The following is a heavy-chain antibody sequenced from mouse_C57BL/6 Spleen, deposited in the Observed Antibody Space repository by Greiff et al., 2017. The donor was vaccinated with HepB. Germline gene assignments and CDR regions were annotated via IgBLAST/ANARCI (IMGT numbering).Heavy chain of an antibody. D-gene: IGHD4-1*01. CDR3: ARDWRVFYFDY. Sequence: QVQLQQPGAELVKPGASVKLSCKASGYTFTSYWMHWVKQRPGQGLEWIGMIHPNSGSTNYNEKFKSKATLNVDKSSSTAYMQLSSLTSEDSAVYYCARDWRVFYFDYWGQGTTLTVSS. CDR1: GYTFTSYW. V-gene: IGHV1-64*01. J-gene: IGHJ2*01. CDR2: IHPNSGST.